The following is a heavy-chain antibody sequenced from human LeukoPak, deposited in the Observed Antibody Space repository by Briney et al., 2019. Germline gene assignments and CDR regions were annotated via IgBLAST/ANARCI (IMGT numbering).Heavy chain of an antibody. CDR3: ARGGCSGGSCYSGNWFDP. Sequence: SETLSVTCTVSGGSISSGDYYWSWIRQPPGKGLEWIGYIYYSGSTYYNPSLKSRVTISVDTSKNQFSLKLSSVTAADTAVYYCARGGCSGGSCYSGNWFDPWGQGTLVTVSS. CDR2: IYYSGST. V-gene: IGHV4-30-4*01. D-gene: IGHD2-15*01. CDR1: GGSISSGDYY. J-gene: IGHJ5*02.